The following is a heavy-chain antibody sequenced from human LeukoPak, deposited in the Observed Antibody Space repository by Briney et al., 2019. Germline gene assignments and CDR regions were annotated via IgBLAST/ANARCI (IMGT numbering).Heavy chain of an antibody. CDR3: ARQTRGIDY. D-gene: IGHD3-16*01. CDR2: ISSSSSTI. CDR1: GFGFSSYS. J-gene: IGHJ4*02. Sequence: GGSLRLSCVASGFGFSSYSMNWVRQAPGKGLEWISYISSSSSTIYYADSVKGRFTLSRDNAKNSLYLQMSSLRDEDTAMYYCARQTRGIDYWGQGTLVTVSS. V-gene: IGHV3-48*02.